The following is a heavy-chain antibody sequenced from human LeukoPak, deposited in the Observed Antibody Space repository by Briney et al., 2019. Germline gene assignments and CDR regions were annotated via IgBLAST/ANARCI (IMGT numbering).Heavy chain of an antibody. V-gene: IGHV3-21*01. J-gene: IGHJ6*03. Sequence: GGSLRLSCAASGFTFSSYSMNWVRQAPGKGLEWVSSISSSSSYIYYADSVKGRFTISRDNSKNTLFLQMNGLKGEDTAVYHCAKTGFQHGDYYYYMDVWGKGNKVTVSS. D-gene: IGHD1-14*01. CDR3: AKTGFQHGDYYYYMDV. CDR2: ISSSSSYI. CDR1: GFTFSSYS.